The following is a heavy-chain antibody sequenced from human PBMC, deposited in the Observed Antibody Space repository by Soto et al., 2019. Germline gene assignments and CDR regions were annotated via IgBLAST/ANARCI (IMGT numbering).Heavy chain of an antibody. CDR2: IAGDDGNT. V-gene: IGHV1-18*01. D-gene: IGHD1-1*01. J-gene: IGHJ4*02. Sequence: QVQLVQSGGEVKKSGASLKVSCKASGYDFFNYGISWVRQAPGQGLEWMGCIAGDDGNTDYAQDLLGRVTMTTDTSTNTAYMELRGLTSDDTAIYYCARRTLGSSIGIGDYWGQGVLVTVSS. CDR3: ARRTLGSSIGIGDY. CDR1: GYDFFNYG.